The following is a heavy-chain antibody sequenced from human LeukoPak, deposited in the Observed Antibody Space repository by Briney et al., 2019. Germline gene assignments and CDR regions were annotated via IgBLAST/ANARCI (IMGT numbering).Heavy chain of an antibody. CDR3: ARDYYYGSGIYSDY. Sequence: GGSLRLSCAASGFTVSGNYMSWVRQAPGKGLEWVSVIYSGGTTYYADSVKGRFTISRDNSKNTLYLQMNSLRAEDTAVYYCARDYYYGSGIYSDYWGQGTLVTVSS. V-gene: IGHV3-53*01. CDR2: IYSGGTT. CDR1: GFTVSGNY. J-gene: IGHJ4*02. D-gene: IGHD3-10*01.